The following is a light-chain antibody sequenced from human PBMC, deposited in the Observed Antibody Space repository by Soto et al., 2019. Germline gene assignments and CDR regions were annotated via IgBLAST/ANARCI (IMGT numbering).Light chain of an antibody. CDR1: SSDIGAYNY. CDR2: DVS. V-gene: IGLV2-14*01. Sequence: QSVLTQPASVSGSPGHSIAISCTGTSSDIGAYNYVSWYQQYPGKAPKLMIYDVSNRPSGVSDRFSGSKSGNTASLTISGLQAEDEAEYYCSSFTSSSTYGFGTGTKVT. J-gene: IGLJ1*01. CDR3: SSFTSSSTYG.